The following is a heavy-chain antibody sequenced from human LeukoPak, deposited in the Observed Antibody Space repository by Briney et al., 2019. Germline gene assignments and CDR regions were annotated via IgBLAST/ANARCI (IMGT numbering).Heavy chain of an antibody. J-gene: IGHJ5*02. CDR1: RNTFTGYF. D-gene: IGHD3-16*01. V-gene: IGHV1-2*02. CDR3: ARSMVFRGVMGNYFDP. CDR2: INPKSGDT. Sequence: VASPKVSRTASRNTFTGYFIHWGPQAPGHGLEWMRWINPKSGDTNYQQTFQDRVTMTRDTSITTAYMDMSRLRSDDTAVYYCARSMVFRGVMGNYFDPWGRGNLVSVSS.